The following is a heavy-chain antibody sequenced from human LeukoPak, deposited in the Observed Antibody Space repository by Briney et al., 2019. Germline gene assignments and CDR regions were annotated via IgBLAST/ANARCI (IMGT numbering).Heavy chain of an antibody. V-gene: IGHV3-33*03. CDR1: GFTFGGYG. D-gene: IGHD1-14*01. CDR2: IAYDGSRA. CDR3: TRYNNDHFDY. J-gene: IGHJ4*02. Sequence: GGFLRPSCAGSGFTFGGYGMPWFRQTPGKGLEWVAVIAYDGSRAFYADSVKGRFTISRDNSKNTMSVQMDDLRAEDTAVYYCTRYNNDHFDYWGQGTLVSVSS.